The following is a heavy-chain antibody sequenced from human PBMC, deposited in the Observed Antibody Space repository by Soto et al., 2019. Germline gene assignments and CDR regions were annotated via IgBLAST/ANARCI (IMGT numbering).Heavy chain of an antibody. V-gene: IGHV3-7*03. CDR2: IKQNGTET. Sequence: PGGSLRLSCVGSGFTFGNYWMGWVRHSPGKGLEWVSSIKQNGTETSYADSVKGRFTVSRDNAYNSLYPQMNSLTVAETAVYYCTRGPLRRAAGSRWGLGTLVTVSS. CDR1: GFTFGNYW. D-gene: IGHD6-13*01. CDR3: TRGPLRRAAGSR. J-gene: IGHJ4*02.